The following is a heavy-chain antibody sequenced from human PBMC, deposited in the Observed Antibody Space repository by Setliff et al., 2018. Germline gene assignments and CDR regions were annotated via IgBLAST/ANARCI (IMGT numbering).Heavy chain of an antibody. D-gene: IGHD3-22*01. CDR2: IFPGNSDT. Sequence: GESLKISCKGSGYSFSSYWIGWVRQMPGKGLEWMGIIFPGNSDTRYSPSFQGQVTISADKSISTAYLQWSSLKASDTAMYYCARESYDSSAYIYYFYYWGRGTLVTVSS. V-gene: IGHV5-51*01. J-gene: IGHJ4*01. CDR1: GYSFSSYW. CDR3: ARESYDSSAYIYYFYY.